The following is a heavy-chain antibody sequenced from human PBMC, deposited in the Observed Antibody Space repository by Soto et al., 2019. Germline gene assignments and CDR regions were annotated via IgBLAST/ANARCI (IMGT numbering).Heavy chain of an antibody. CDR2: ISNSGSIT. CDR3: VSDGFDI. V-gene: IGHV3-64D*06. J-gene: IGHJ3*02. Sequence: GGSLRLSCSASGFTFSRYGLSWVRQAPGKGLEYVSAISNSGSITYYADSVKGRFTISRDNSKNTLYLQMSSLSADDTAVFYCVSDGFDIWGQGTMVTVSS. CDR1: GFTFSRYG.